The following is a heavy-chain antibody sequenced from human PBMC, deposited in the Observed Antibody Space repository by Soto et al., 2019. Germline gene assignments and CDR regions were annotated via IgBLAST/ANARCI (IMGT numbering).Heavy chain of an antibody. CDR3: TTDQDYGDYSTYYYYYYYMDV. Sequence: GGSLRLSCAASGFTFSNAWMSWVRQAPGKGLEWVGRIKSKTDGGTTDYAAPVKGRFTISRDDSKNTLYLQMNSLKTEDTAVYYCTTDQDYGDYSTYYYYYYYMDVWGKGTTVTVSS. D-gene: IGHD4-17*01. CDR2: IKSKTDGGTT. J-gene: IGHJ6*03. CDR1: GFTFSNAW. V-gene: IGHV3-15*01.